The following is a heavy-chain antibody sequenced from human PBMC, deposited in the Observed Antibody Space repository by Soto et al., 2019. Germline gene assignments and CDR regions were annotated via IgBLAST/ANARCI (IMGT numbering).Heavy chain of an antibody. D-gene: IGHD3-22*01. CDR3: ARAYDSSGYLAH. V-gene: IGHV4-30-4*01. CDR1: GGSISSGDYY. Sequence: SETLSLTCTVSGGSISSGDYYWSWIRQPPGKGLEWIGYIYYSGSTYYNPSLKSRVTISVDTSKNQFSLKLSSVTAEDTAVYYCARAYDSSGYLAHWGQGTLVTVSS. J-gene: IGHJ4*02. CDR2: IYYSGST.